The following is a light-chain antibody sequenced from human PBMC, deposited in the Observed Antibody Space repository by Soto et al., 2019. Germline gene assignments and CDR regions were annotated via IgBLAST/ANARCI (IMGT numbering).Light chain of an antibody. Sequence: QSALTQPASVSGSPGQSINISCTGTSSDGGGYNYVSWYQHHPGKAPKLIIYDVSNRPSGVSNPFSGSKSGNTASLTISGLQPEDEADYYCSSYTTSNTRQIVFGTGTKVTVL. J-gene: IGLJ1*01. CDR2: DVS. CDR1: SSDGGGYNY. V-gene: IGLV2-14*03. CDR3: SSYTTSNTRQIV.